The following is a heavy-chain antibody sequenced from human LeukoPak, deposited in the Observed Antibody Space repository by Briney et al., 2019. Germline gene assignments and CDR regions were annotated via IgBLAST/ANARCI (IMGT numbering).Heavy chain of an antibody. D-gene: IGHD1-26*01. CDR2: ISGDGSTT. J-gene: IGHJ1*01. Sequence: GGSLRLSCAASGFTCRSDRRSWVRQAPGKGLVWVSLISGDGSTTRYADSVKGRVTISRDNAKNTLYLQMKSLRVEDTAVYYCAREDWVSDPDGSYYFQHWGQGTLVTVSS. CDR1: GFTCRSDR. CDR3: AREDWVSDPDGSYYFQH. V-gene: IGHV3-74*01.